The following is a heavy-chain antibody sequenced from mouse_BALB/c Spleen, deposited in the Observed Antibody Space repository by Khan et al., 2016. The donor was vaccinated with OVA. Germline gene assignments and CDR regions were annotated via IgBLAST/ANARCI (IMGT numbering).Heavy chain of an antibody. CDR3: GGGDGYYGYFDC. D-gene: IGHD2-3*01. Sequence: QVQLKQSGPELVKPGASVKMSCKASGYTFTYYVITWVKQRTGQGLEWIGEIYPGSDNAYYTERFKGKATLTADKSSNTTHMQLSSLTSEDSAVSLWGGGDGYYGYFDCWGEGTTVTVSS. CDR1: GYTFTYYV. V-gene: IGHV1-77*01. CDR2: IYPGSDNA. J-gene: IGHJ2*01.